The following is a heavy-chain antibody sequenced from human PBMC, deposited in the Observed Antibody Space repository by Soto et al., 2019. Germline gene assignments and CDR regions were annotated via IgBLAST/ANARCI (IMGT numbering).Heavy chain of an antibody. V-gene: IGHV1-2*05. CDR2: IDPNSGDT. Sequence: QAQLMQSGAEVRKPGTSVKVSCETSGYNFRGYYVHWVRQAPGHGLQWLGRIDPNSGDTDYAQTFQGRIAVTRDTSLASVYMDLISLTSHDTXXXFCARAPQGLMSTYXDFWGQGTPVXVS. J-gene: IGHJ4*02. CDR1: GYNFRGYY. CDR3: ARAPQGLMSTYXDF. D-gene: IGHD2-21*01.